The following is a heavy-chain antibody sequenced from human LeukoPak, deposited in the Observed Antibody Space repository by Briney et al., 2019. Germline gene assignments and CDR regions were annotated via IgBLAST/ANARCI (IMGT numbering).Heavy chain of an antibody. CDR3: ARVPPSAHQVFSSDY. D-gene: IGHD1-14*01. J-gene: IGHJ4*02. CDR1: GYTFTNYG. CDR2: ISANNGET. V-gene: IGHV1-18*04. Sequence: ASVMVSCKASGYTFTNYGISWVRQAPGQGLEWMSWISANNGETRYAQNFQGRVTMTTDTSTTTAYMELRSLRSDDTAVYYCARVPPSAHQVFSSDYWGQGTQATVSS.